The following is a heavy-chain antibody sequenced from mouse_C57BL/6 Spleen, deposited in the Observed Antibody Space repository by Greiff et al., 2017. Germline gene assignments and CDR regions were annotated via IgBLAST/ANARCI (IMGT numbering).Heavy chain of an antibody. J-gene: IGHJ2*01. CDR1: GYAFSSSW. D-gene: IGHD3-3*01. V-gene: IGHV1-82*01. CDR3: ARSVTGQYFDY. CDR2: ITPGDGDT. Sequence: QVQLQQSGPELVKPGASVKISCKASGYAFSSSWMNWVKQRPGKGLEWIGRITPGDGDTNYNGKFKGKATLSADKSSSTAYMQLSSLTSEYSAVCFCARSVTGQYFDYWGQGATRSVSS.